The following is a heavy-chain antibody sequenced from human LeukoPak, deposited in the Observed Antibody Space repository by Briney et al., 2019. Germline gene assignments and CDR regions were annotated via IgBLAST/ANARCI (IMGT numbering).Heavy chain of an antibody. CDR3: ARRRDCSGGTCYGVDY. D-gene: IGHD2-15*01. CDR2: IYPGDSDP. V-gene: IGHV5-51*01. CDR1: GYSFTRYW. J-gene: IGHJ4*02. Sequence: GESLKISCKGSGYSFTRYWIGWVRQMPGRGLEWMGIIYPGDSDPRYSPSFQGQVTISADKSISTAFLQWSSLKASDTAMYYCARRRDCSGGTCYGVDYWGQGTLVTVSS.